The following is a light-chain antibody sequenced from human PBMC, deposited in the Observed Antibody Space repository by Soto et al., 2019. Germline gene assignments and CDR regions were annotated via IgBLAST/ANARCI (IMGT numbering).Light chain of an antibody. Sequence: EIALTQSPGTLSLSLGERATLSCRASQSVSSSYLAWYQQKPGQAPRLLIYGASSRATGIPDRFSGSGSGTDFILTISRLEPEDFAVYYCLQYGSSPPWTFGQGTKVEIK. CDR3: LQYGSSPPWT. CDR1: QSVSSSY. J-gene: IGKJ1*01. V-gene: IGKV3-20*01. CDR2: GAS.